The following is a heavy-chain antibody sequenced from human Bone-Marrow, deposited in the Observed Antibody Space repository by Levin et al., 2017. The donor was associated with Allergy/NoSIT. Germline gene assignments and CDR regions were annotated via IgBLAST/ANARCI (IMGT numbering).Heavy chain of an antibody. V-gene: IGHV4-59*01. CDR2: IYYTGST. Sequence: SQTLSLTCTVSGGSIGNYYWAWIRQSPGKGLEYIGYIYYTGSTNYNPSLKSRVTISLDTSRNQFSLDLTSVTAADTAVYYCARRGDYADYDAWGQGKLVTVSS. CDR3: ARRGDYADYDA. D-gene: IGHD4-17*01. CDR1: GGSIGNYY. J-gene: IGHJ5*02.